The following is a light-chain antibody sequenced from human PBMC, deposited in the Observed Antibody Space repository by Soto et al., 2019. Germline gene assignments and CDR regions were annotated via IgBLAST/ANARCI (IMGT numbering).Light chain of an antibody. Sequence: VMPQTHATLSVSPEERATLSCRASQSVSSNLAWYQQKPGQAPRLLIYGASTRATGIPARFSGSGSGTEFTLTISSLQSEDFAVYYCQQYNNWPPITFGQGTRLEIK. CDR2: GAS. CDR1: QSVSSN. V-gene: IGKV3-15*01. CDR3: QQYNNWPPIT. J-gene: IGKJ5*01.